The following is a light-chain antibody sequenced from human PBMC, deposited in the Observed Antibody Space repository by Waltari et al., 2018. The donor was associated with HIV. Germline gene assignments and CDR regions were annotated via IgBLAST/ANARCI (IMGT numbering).Light chain of an antibody. CDR2: NTE. Sequence: QAVVTQEPSLSVSPGKTITLSSGLSSASVSTSFFPSWYQLTPGQAPRSRLENTEVRSSGVPDRFSGSSVGNKAALSITGAQAEDESVYYGVVYVRSGRVFGGGTRLTVL. CDR3: VVYVRSGRV. J-gene: IGLJ2*01. CDR1: SASVSTSFF. V-gene: IGLV8-61*01.